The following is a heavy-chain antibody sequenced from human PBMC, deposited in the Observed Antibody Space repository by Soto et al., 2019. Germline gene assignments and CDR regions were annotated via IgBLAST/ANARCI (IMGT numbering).Heavy chain of an antibody. V-gene: IGHV3-30-3*01. Sequence: PGGSLRLSCAASGFTFSSYAMHWVRQAPGKGLEWVAVISYDGSNKYYADSVEGRFTISRDNSKNTLYLQMNSLRAEDTAVYYCAREISDIVVVPAAIAENWFDPWGQGTLVTVSS. D-gene: IGHD2-2*01. J-gene: IGHJ5*02. CDR3: AREISDIVVVPAAIAENWFDP. CDR2: ISYDGSNK. CDR1: GFTFSSYA.